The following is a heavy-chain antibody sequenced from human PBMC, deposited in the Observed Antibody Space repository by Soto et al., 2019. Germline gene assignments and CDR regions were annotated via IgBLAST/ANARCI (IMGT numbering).Heavy chain of an antibody. J-gene: IGHJ5*02. CDR2: IRSKANSYAT. CDR1: GFTFSGSA. D-gene: IGHD3-3*01. Sequence: GGSLRLSCAASGFTFSGSAMHWVRQASGKGLEWVGRIRSKANSYATAYAASVKGRFTIYRDDSKNTAYLQMNSLKTEDTAVYYCTRLGRDVEWLLYGNPNQNWFDPWGQGTLVTVSS. CDR3: TRLGRDVEWLLYGNPNQNWFDP. V-gene: IGHV3-73*01.